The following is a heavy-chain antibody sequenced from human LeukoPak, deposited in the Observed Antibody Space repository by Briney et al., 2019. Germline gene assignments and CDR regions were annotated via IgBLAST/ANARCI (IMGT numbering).Heavy chain of an antibody. CDR1: GGTFSSYA. Sequence: SVKVSCKASGGTFSSYAISWVRQVPGQGPEWMGRIIPIFGTANYAQKFQGSVTINTDESTSTAYMELSSLISEDTAVYYCAGDFGDGYKGLWGQGTLVTVSS. J-gene: IGHJ4*02. D-gene: IGHD5-24*01. V-gene: IGHV1-69*05. CDR3: AGDFGDGYKGL. CDR2: IIPIFGTA.